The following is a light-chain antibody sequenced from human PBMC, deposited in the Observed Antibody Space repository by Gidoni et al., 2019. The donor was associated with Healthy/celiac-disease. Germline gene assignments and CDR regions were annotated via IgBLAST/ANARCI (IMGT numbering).Light chain of an antibody. V-gene: IGKV4-1*01. CDR1: QNVLYYSNNKNY. J-gene: IGKJ4*01. CDR3: QQYYITPLT. Sequence: DIVMTQSPDSLAVSLGERATINCKSSQNVLYYSNNKNYLAWYQQKPGQPPKLLIYWASTRESGVPDRFSGSGSGTDFTLTISSLQADDVAVYYCQQYYITPLTFGGGTKVEIK. CDR2: WAS.